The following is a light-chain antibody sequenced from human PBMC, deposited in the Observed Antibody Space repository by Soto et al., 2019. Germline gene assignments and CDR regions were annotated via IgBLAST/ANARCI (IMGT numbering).Light chain of an antibody. V-gene: IGKV3-15*01. CDR2: GAS. CDR1: QSVSSN. J-gene: IGKJ1*01. CDR3: QQYGSSPRT. Sequence: EVVMTQSPSTLSVSTGERATLSCRASQSVSSNLAWYQQKPGQAPRLLIYGASTRATGIPARFSGSGSGTEFTLTISRLEPEDFAVYYCQQYGSSPRTFGQGTKVAIK.